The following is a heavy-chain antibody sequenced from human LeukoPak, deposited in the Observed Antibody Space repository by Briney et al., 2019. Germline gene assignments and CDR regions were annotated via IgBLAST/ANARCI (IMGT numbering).Heavy chain of an antibody. D-gene: IGHD2-2*01. CDR1: GFTLSSAW. J-gene: IGHJ5*02. V-gene: IGHV3-15*01. CDR2: SKSKTDGGTT. CDR3: ARYCISADCYANWFGP. Sequence: GGSLRLSCAGSGFTLSSAWMTWVRQAPGKGLEWVGLSKSKTDGGTTDYAAPVKGRFTISRDDSKNTLYLQMNSLKTEDTAVYYCARYCISADCYANWFGPWGQGTLVTVSS.